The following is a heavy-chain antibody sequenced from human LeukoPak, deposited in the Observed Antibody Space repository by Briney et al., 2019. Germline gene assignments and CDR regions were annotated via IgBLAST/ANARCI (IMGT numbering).Heavy chain of an antibody. D-gene: IGHD1-26*01. CDR2: IYSGGST. V-gene: IGHV3-53*01. CDR3: ARDLGIFGSYPIGY. Sequence: WGSLRLSCAASGFTVSSNYMSWVRQAPGKGLEWVSVIYSGGSTYYADSVKGRFTISRDNSKNTLYLQMNSLRAEDTAVYYCARDLGIFGSYPIGYWGQGTLVTVSS. J-gene: IGHJ4*02. CDR1: GFTVSSNY.